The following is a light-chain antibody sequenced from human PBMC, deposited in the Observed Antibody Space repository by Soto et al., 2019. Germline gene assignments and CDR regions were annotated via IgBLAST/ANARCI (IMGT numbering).Light chain of an antibody. CDR3: QQYGSSSIT. V-gene: IGKV3-20*01. CDR1: QSVSSSY. Sequence: EILVTQSPGTLSFSPGERATLSCRASQSVSSSYLAWYQQKPGQAPRLLIYGASSRATGIPDRFSGSGSGTDFTLTISRLEPEDFAVYYCQQYGSSSITFGQGTRLEIK. J-gene: IGKJ5*01. CDR2: GAS.